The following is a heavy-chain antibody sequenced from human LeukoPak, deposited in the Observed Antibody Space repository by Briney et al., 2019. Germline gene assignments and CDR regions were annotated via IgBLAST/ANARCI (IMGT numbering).Heavy chain of an antibody. J-gene: IGHJ4*02. CDR3: ARGWLSETTVLTPYNY. CDR1: GYTFTGYY. V-gene: IGHV1-69*13. CDR2: IIPLFGTA. D-gene: IGHD4-23*01. Sequence: SVKVSCKASGYTFTGYYMHWVRQAPGQGLEWMGGIIPLFGTAHSAQKFQGRVTITADESTSTAYMELSSLRSEDTAVYYCARGWLSETTVLTPYNYWGQGTLVTVSS.